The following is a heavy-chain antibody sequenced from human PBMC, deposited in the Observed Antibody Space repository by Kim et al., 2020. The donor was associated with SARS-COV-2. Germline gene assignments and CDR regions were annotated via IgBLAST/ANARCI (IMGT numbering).Heavy chain of an antibody. V-gene: IGHV1-46*01. J-gene: IGHJ6*02. D-gene: IGHD3-22*01. CDR3: AREDYYYDSSGLHPDYYYGMDV. Sequence: ASVKVSCKASGYTFTSYYMHWVRQAPGQGLEWMGIINPSGGSTSYAQKFQGRVTMTRDTSTSTVYMELSSLRSEDTAVYYCAREDYYYDSSGLHPDYYYGMDVWGQGTTVTVSS. CDR2: INPSGGST. CDR1: GYTFTSYY.